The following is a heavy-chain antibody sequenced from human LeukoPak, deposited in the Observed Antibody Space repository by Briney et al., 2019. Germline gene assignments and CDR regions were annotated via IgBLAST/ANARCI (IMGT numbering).Heavy chain of an antibody. CDR3: ARSTRRYYYDSSGYYPFDY. D-gene: IGHD3-22*01. CDR1: GGTFSSYA. V-gene: IGHV1-69*13. CDR2: IIPIFGTA. J-gene: IGHJ4*02. Sequence: SVKVSCKASGGTFSSYAISWVRQAPGQGLEWMGGIIPIFGTANYAQKFQGRVTVTADESTSTAYMELSSLRSEDTAVYYCARSTRRYYYDSSGYYPFDYWGQGTLVTVSS.